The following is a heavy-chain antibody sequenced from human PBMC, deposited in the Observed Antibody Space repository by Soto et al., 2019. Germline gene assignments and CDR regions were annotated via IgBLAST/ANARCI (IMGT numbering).Heavy chain of an antibody. V-gene: IGHV4-39*01. D-gene: IGHD3-22*01. CDR1: GGSISSSSYY. CDR2: IYYSGIT. J-gene: IGHJ5*02. CDR3: ARTYYYDSAFDP. Sequence: PSETLSLTCTVSGGSISSSSYYWGWIRQPPGKGLEWIGSIYYSGITYYNPSLKSRVTISVDTSKNQFSLKLSSVTAADTAVYYCARTYYYDSAFDPWGQGTLVTVSS.